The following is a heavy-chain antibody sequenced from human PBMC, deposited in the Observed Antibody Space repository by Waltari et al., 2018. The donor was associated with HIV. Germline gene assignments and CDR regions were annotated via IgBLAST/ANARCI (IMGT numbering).Heavy chain of an antibody. CDR2: ISYDGIKK. D-gene: IGHD2-21*02. J-gene: IGHJ5*02. CDR1: GFSFSSYG. V-gene: IGHV3-30*18. CDR3: AKDYFVVVTAAGPFDP. Sequence: QVQLVESGGGVVQPGRSLRLSCAASGFSFSSYGMHWVRQAPGKVLGWVAVISYDGIKKYYADSVKGRFTISRDNSKNTLYLQRNSLGAEDTAVYYCAKDYFVVVTAAGPFDPWGQGTLVTVSS.